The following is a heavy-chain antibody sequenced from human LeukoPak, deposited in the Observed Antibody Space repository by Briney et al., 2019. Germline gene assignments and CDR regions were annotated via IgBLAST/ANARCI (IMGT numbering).Heavy chain of an antibody. CDR3: ATHRNREPWELLFAFDI. D-gene: IGHD1-26*01. CDR2: ISGSGGST. Sequence: GGSLRLSCAGSGFTFNNYAMTWVRQAPGKGLEWVTGISGSGGSTYYADSVKGRFTISRDNSENTLHLQMRSLRAEDTAVYYCATHRNREPWELLFAFDIWGQGTTVTVSS. J-gene: IGHJ3*02. V-gene: IGHV3-23*01. CDR1: GFTFNNYA.